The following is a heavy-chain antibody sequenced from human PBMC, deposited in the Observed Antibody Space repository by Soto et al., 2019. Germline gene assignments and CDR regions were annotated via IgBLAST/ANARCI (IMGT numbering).Heavy chain of an antibody. D-gene: IGHD6-13*01. CDR2: IYWDDDE. J-gene: IGHJ4*02. Sequence: QITLKKSGPTQVKPTQTLTLTCSFSGFSLNTDGEGVGWVRQPHGEALEWRALIYWDDDERYSPSLKTRLPITPDHSNNQVVHRMTNMDPVDTATYYCANSRSLIAEDAQVGYCDYWGKGSMVTVSS. V-gene: IGHV2-5*02. CDR3: ANSRSLIAEDAQVGYCDY. CDR1: GFSLNTDGEG.